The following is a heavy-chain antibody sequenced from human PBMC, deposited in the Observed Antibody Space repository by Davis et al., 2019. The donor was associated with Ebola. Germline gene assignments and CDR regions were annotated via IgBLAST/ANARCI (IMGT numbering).Heavy chain of an antibody. V-gene: IGHV3-21*01. CDR1: GFTFSSYS. Sequence: GESLKISCAASGFTFSSYSMNWVRQAPGKGLEWVSSISSSSGYIYYADSVKGRFTISRDNAKNSLYLQMNSLRAEDTAVYYCARFYGSGSYYPYYFDYWGQGTLVTVSS. J-gene: IGHJ4*02. CDR3: ARFYGSGSYYPYYFDY. CDR2: ISSSSGYI. D-gene: IGHD3-10*01.